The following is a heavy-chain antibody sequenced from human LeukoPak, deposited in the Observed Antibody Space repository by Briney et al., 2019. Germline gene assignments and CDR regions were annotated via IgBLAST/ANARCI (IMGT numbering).Heavy chain of an antibody. Sequence: GASVKVSCKASGYTFTSYGISWVRQAPGQGLEWMGWISAYNGNTNYAQKLQGRVTMTTDTSTSTAYMELRSLRSDDTAVYYCARSPFIVVVPAACDYWGQGTLVTVSS. CDR2: ISAYNGNT. V-gene: IGHV1-18*01. CDR3: ARSPFIVVVPAACDY. D-gene: IGHD2-2*01. CDR1: GYTFTSYG. J-gene: IGHJ4*02.